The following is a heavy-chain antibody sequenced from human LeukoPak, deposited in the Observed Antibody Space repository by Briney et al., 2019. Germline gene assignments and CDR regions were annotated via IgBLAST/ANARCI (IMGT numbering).Heavy chain of an antibody. CDR2: IFHSGST. CDR1: GYSISSGYS. CDR3: ARDRKYCTSTTCHSSMDV. V-gene: IGHV4-38-2*02. D-gene: IGHD2-2*01. J-gene: IGHJ6*03. Sequence: SETLSLTCSVSGYSISSGYSWGWIRQPPGKGLEWIGSIFHSGSTYYNPSLKSRVTISVDTSKYQFSLKLTSVTAADTAVYYCARDRKYCTSTTCHSSMDVWGKGTTVTVSS.